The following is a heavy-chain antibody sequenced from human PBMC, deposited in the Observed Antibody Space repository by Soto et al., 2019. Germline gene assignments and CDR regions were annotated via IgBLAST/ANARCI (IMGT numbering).Heavy chain of an antibody. CDR2: ITGSGDST. Sequence: GGSLRLSCAVSGFTFSSHAMSWVRQAPGKGLECVSSITGSGDSTYYADSVKGRFTISRDKSKNTLYLQMNSLRAEDTAVYYCAKGGISTFIAAGYYYGMDVWGQGTTVTVSS. CDR1: GFTFSSHA. D-gene: IGHD6-13*01. J-gene: IGHJ6*02. V-gene: IGHV3-23*01. CDR3: AKGGISTFIAAGYYYGMDV.